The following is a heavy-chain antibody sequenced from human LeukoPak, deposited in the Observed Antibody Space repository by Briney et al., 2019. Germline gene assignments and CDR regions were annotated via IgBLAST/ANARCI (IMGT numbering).Heavy chain of an antibody. CDR2: ISGSGGST. D-gene: IGHD6-13*01. V-gene: IGHV3-23*01. J-gene: IGHJ4*02. Sequence: PGGSLRLSCAASEFTFDNYAMTWVRQAPGKGLEWVSGISGSGGSTFYADSLKGRFTISRDNSKNTLFLQMNSLRAEDTAVYYCVKTRDYLAPIAAAPFDYWGQGTLVTVSS. CDR3: VKTRDYLAPIAAAPFDY. CDR1: EFTFDNYA.